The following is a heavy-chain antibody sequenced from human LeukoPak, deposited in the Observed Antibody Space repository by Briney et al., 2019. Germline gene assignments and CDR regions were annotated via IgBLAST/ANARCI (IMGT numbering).Heavy chain of an antibody. CDR2: IYYSGST. V-gene: IGHV4-59*01. D-gene: IGHD6-6*01. CDR1: GGSISSYY. J-gene: IGHJ4*02. CDR3: ARAASIAARGYFDY. Sequence: SETLSLTCTVSGGSISSYYWSWIRQPPGKGLEWIGYIYYSGSTNYNPSLKSRVTISVDTSKNQFSLKLSSVTAADTAVYYCARAASIAARGYFDYWGQGTLVTVSS.